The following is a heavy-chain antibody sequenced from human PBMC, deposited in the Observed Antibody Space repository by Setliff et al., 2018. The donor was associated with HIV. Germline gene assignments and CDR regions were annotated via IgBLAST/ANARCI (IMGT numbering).Heavy chain of an antibody. CDR3: ARATYYYDSSGYYYKSYYFDY. CDR2: VYTSGST. J-gene: IGHJ4*02. Sequence: SETLSLTCTVSGGSISSGTYYWSWIRQPAGKGLEWIGHVYTSGSTNYNPSLKSRVTISVDTSKNQFSLKLTSVSAADTAVYYCARATYYYDSSGYYYKSYYFDYWGQGTLVTVSS. V-gene: IGHV4-61*09. CDR1: GGSISSGTYY. D-gene: IGHD3-22*01.